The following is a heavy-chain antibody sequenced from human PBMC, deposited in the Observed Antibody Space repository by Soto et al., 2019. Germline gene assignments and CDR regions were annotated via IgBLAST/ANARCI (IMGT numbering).Heavy chain of an antibody. Sequence: GASVKVSCKASGYTFTGYYMHWVRQAPGQGLEWMGWINPNSGGTNYAQKFQGWVTMTRDTSISTAYMELSRLRSDDTAVYYCARDNILTGYYYGMDVWGQGTTVTLSS. D-gene: IGHD3-9*01. CDR1: GYTFTGYY. CDR3: ARDNILTGYYYGMDV. J-gene: IGHJ6*02. CDR2: INPNSGGT. V-gene: IGHV1-2*04.